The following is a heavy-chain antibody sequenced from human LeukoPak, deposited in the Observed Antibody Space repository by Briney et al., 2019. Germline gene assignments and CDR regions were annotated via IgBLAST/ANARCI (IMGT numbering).Heavy chain of an antibody. CDR3: ARVGDWNDLVY. V-gene: IGHV4-59*01. D-gene: IGHD1-1*01. CDR1: GGSITNYW. J-gene: IGHJ4*02. CDR2: IYYSGSTT. Sequence: AETLSLTCTVSGGSITNYWWSWIRQPPGRGLEWIGYIYYSGSTTNYNPSLRGRATISVDASKNQFSLRLRSVTAADTAVYYCARVGDWNDLVYWGQGTLVSVSS.